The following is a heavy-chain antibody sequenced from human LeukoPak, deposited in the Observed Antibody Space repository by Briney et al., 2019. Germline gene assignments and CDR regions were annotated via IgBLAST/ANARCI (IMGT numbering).Heavy chain of an antibody. Sequence: SETLSLTCTVSGGSISSYYWTWIRQPPGKGLEWIGHIYTSGSTNYNPSLKSRVIISIDMSKNQFSLKLSSVTAADTAVYYCARTNYYYYMDVWGKGTTVTVSS. CDR2: IYTSGST. CDR1: GGSISSYY. CDR3: ARTNYYYYMDV. V-gene: IGHV4-4*09. J-gene: IGHJ6*03.